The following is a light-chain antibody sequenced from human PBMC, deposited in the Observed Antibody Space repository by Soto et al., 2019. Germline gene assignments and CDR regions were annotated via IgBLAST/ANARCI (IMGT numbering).Light chain of an antibody. Sequence: QSVLTQPASVSGSPGQSVTISCTGTSXDVGTYEYVSWYQQHPGKAPKLMIYGVTNRPSGVSNRFSGSKSGYTASLTISGLQAEDEADYYCSSYTGTNTLEVFGTGTKVTV. CDR2: GVT. V-gene: IGLV2-14*01. J-gene: IGLJ1*01. CDR3: SSYTGTNTLEV. CDR1: SXDVGTYEY.